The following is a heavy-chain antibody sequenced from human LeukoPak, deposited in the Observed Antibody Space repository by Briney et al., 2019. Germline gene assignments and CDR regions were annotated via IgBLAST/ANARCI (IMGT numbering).Heavy chain of an antibody. CDR2: ISYDGSNK. Sequence: GGSLRLSCAASGFTFSSYAMHWVRQAPGKGLEWVAVISYDGSNKYYADSVKGRFTISRDNSKNTLYLQMNSLRAEDTAVYYCANNPLGYSSSWYGYFDYWGQGTLVTVSS. D-gene: IGHD6-13*01. V-gene: IGHV3-30-3*01. CDR3: ANNPLGYSSSWYGYFDY. J-gene: IGHJ4*02. CDR1: GFTFSSYA.